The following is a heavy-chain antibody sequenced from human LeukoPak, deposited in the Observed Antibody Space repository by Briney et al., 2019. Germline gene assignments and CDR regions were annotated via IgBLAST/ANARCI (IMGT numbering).Heavy chain of an antibody. CDR3: ARDRNLWPFDY. CDR2: FDPEDGET. V-gene: IGHV1-24*01. D-gene: IGHD4-11*01. Sequence: ASVKVSCKVSGYTLTELSMHWVRQAPGKGLEWMGGFDPEDGETIYAQKFQGRVTMTRDTSTSTVYMELSSLRSEDTAVYYCARDRNLWPFDYWGQGTLVTVSS. J-gene: IGHJ4*02. CDR1: GYTLTELS.